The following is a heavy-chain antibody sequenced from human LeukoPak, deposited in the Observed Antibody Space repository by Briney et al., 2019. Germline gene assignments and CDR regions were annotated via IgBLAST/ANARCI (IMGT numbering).Heavy chain of an antibody. Sequence: GGSLRLSCATSGFTFSTYRMNWVRQAPGKGLEWISYISSSGDTIYYADSVKGRFTISRDNAKNSLYLQMNSLRAEDTALYYCAKVTPDDSSGYHYGDAFDIWGQGTMVTVSS. D-gene: IGHD3-22*01. J-gene: IGHJ3*02. CDR3: AKVTPDDSSGYHYGDAFDI. V-gene: IGHV3-48*04. CDR1: GFTFSTYR. CDR2: ISSSGDTI.